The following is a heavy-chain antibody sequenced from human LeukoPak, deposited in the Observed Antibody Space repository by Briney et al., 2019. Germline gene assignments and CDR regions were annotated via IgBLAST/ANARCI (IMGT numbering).Heavy chain of an antibody. V-gene: IGHV3-66*01. CDR2: IHRGGNT. D-gene: IGHD1-26*01. J-gene: IGHJ4*02. Sequence: QPGGSLRLSCAASGFIVSNSYMSWVRQAPGKGLEWVSVIHRGGNTYYADSVKGRFTISRDNSKNTLYLQMNGLRADDTAVYYCARDGPIEGATLFDYWGQGTLVTVSS. CDR3: ARDGPIEGATLFDY. CDR1: GFIVSNSY.